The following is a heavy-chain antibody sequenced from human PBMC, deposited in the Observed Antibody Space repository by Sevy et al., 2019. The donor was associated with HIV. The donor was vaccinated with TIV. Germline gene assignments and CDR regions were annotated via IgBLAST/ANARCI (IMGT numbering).Heavy chain of an antibody. D-gene: IGHD2-15*01. J-gene: IGHJ6*02. CDR1: GFTFSSYG. CDR3: AFGGGLHV. CDR2: ISSSGGTI. Sequence: GGSLRLSCAASGFTFSSYGMHWVRQAPGKGLEWVAYISSSGGTIYYADSVEGRFTISRDNAKNSLFLQMNNLRAEDTAIYYCAFGGGLHVWGQGTMVTVSS. V-gene: IGHV3-48*04.